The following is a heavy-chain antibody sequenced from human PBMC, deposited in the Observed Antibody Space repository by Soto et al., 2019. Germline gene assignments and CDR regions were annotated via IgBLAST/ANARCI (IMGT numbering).Heavy chain of an antibody. CDR3: ARDSWSGYYLSGLDY. CDR2: ISSSSSYI. J-gene: IGHJ4*02. CDR1: GFTFSSYS. V-gene: IGHV3-21*01. D-gene: IGHD3-3*01. Sequence: PGGSLRVSCAASGFTFSSYSMNWVRQAPGKGLEWVSSISSSSSYIYYADSVKGRFTISRDNAKNSLYLQMNSLRAEDTVVYYCARDSWSGYYLSGLDYWGQGTLVTVSS.